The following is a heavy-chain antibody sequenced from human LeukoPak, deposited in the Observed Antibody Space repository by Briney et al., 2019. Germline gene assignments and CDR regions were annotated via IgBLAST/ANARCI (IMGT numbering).Heavy chain of an antibody. Sequence: PSETLSHTYTLSGASLRDYFRSWIQQPPRKGVEGMGYIYYGGSTKDNPSLKSRVTMSVDPSKNQFSLKLSSVTAADTAVYYCARDMGGSSTSSGVFDLWGQGALVTVSS. J-gene: IGHJ4*02. CDR3: ARDMGGSSTSSGVFDL. V-gene: IGHV4-59*01. D-gene: IGHD2-2*01. CDR1: GASLRDYF. CDR2: IYYGGST.